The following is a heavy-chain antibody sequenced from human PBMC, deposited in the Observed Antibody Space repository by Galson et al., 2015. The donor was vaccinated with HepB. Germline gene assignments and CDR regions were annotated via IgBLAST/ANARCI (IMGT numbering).Heavy chain of an antibody. D-gene: IGHD1-26*01. V-gene: IGHV1-69*06. CDR1: GCTFSTSA. J-gene: IGHJ3*02. CDR2: IIPIFNTA. CDR3: ARDQVGCTERGHDAFDI. Sequence: SVKVSCKVSGCTFSTSAISWVRQAPGQGLEWMGGIIPIFNTANNEQKFRGRLTITADIPTNTAYMELSSLRSEDTAVYYWARDQVGCTERGHDAFDILGQGTMVTVSS.